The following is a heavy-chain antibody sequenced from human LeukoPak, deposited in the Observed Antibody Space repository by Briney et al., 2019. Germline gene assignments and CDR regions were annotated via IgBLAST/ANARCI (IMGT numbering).Heavy chain of an antibody. CDR3: ARTRYSSSSLYYYYYYGMDV. V-gene: IGHV4-34*01. J-gene: IGHJ6*02. D-gene: IGHD6-6*01. Sequence: SETLSLTCAVYGGSFSGYYWSWIRQPPGKGLEWIGEINHSGSTNYNPSLKSRVTISVDTSKNQFSLKLSSVTAADTAVYYCARTRYSSSSLYYYYYYGMDVWGQGTTVTVSS. CDR1: GGSFSGYY. CDR2: INHSGST.